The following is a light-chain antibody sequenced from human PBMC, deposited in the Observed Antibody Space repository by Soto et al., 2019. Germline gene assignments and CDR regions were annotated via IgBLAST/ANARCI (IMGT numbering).Light chain of an antibody. V-gene: IGKV4-1*01. CDR2: WAS. CDR1: QSVLYSSNNKNY. CDR3: QQYYTTPLT. Sequence: DVVMTQSPDSLAVSLGERATINCKSSQSVLYSSNNKNYLAWYQQKSGQPPNLLIYWASTRESGLPDRFSGSGPGTEFTLTITSLHAEDVAVYYCQQYYTTPLTFGGGTKVEIK. J-gene: IGKJ4*01.